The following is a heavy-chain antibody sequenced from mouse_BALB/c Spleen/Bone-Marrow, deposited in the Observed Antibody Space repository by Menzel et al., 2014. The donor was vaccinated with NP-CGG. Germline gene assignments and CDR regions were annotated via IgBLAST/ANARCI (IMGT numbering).Heavy chain of an antibody. CDR3: ARMHYYGYVAY. Sequence: VKVEESGGGRMQPGGSLKLSCADSGFDFSRYWMSWVRQAPGKGLEWIGEINPDSSTINYTPSLKDKFIISRDNAKNTLYLQMSKVRSEDTALYYCARMHYYGYVAYWGQGTLVTVSA. D-gene: IGHD1-2*01. J-gene: IGHJ3*01. CDR1: GFDFSRYW. V-gene: IGHV4-1*02. CDR2: INPDSSTI.